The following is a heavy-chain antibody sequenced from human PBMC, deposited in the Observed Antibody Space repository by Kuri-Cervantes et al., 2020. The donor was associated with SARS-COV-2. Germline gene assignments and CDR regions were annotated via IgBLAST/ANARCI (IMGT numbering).Heavy chain of an antibody. CDR2: IYYSGST. D-gene: IGHD4-17*01. CDR1: GGSISSYY. V-gene: IGHV4-59*01. CDR3: ARLYGDYAEYFQH. Sequence: SETLSLTCTVPGGSISSYYWSWIRQPPGKGLEWIGYIYYSGSTNYNPSLKSRVTISVDTSKNQFSLKLSSVTAADTAVYYCARLYGDYAEYFQHWGQGTLVTVSS. J-gene: IGHJ1*01.